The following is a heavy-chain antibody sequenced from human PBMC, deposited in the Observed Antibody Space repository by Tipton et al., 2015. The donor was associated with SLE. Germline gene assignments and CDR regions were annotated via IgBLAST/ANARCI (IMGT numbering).Heavy chain of an antibody. Sequence: SLRLSCAASGFTFSGYAMTWVRQAPGKGLEWVSRIISDGGGADYAGSVKGRFTISRDNAKKSLYLQMSSLRAEDTAVFYCARSRTSRYYFGMDLWGQGTTVTVSS. D-gene: IGHD1-1*01. CDR3: ARSRTSRYYFGMDL. CDR2: IISDGGGA. CDR1: GFTFSGYA. V-gene: IGHV3-23*01. J-gene: IGHJ6*02.